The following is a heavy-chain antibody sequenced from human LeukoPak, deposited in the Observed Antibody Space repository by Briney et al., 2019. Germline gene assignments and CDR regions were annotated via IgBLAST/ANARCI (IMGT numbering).Heavy chain of an antibody. CDR3: ARDRVAAAGRFDY. Sequence: SQTLSLTCTVSGGSISSGGYYWSWIRQHPGKGLEWIGYIYYSGSTYYNPSLKSRVTISVDTSKNQFSLKLSSVTAADTALYYRARDRVAAAGRFDYWGQGTLVTVSS. D-gene: IGHD6-13*01. CDR2: IYYSGST. V-gene: IGHV4-31*03. J-gene: IGHJ4*02. CDR1: GGSISSGGYY.